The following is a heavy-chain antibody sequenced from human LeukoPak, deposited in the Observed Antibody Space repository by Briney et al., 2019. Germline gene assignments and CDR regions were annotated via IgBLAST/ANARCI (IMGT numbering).Heavy chain of an antibody. CDR2: IYSGGST. Sequence: PGGSLRLSCAASGFTVSSNYMSWVRQAPGKGLEWVSVIYSGGSTYYADSVKGRFTISRDNSKNTLYLQMNSLRAEGTAVYYCARFVNHYDSSGYSDYWGQGTLVTVSS. V-gene: IGHV3-66*01. CDR1: GFTVSSNY. J-gene: IGHJ4*02. D-gene: IGHD3-22*01. CDR3: ARFVNHYDSSGYSDY.